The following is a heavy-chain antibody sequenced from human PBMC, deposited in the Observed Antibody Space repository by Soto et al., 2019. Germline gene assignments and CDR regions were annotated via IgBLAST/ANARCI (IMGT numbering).Heavy chain of an antibody. CDR3: ARRTVSDYYFDY. CDR2: INAGNGNT. J-gene: IGHJ4*02. V-gene: IGHV1-3*01. CDR1: GYTFTSYA. Sequence: QVQLVQSGAEVKKPGASVKVSCKASGYTFTSYAMHWVRRAPGQRLEWMGWINAGNGNTKYSQKFQGRVTITRDTSASTAYMELSSLRSEDTAVYYCARRTVSDYYFDYWGQGTLVTVSS. D-gene: IGHD4-4*01.